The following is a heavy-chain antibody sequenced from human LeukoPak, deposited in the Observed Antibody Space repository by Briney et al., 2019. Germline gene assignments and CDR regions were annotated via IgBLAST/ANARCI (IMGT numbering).Heavy chain of an antibody. D-gene: IGHD5-24*01. J-gene: IGHJ5*02. CDR1: GGSISSYY. Sequence: KPSETLSRTCTVSGGSISSYYWSWIRQPPGKGLEWIGYIYSSGSTNYNPSLKSRVTISVDTSKNQFSLKLSSVTAADTAVYYCARGDDWFDPWGQGTLVTVSS. CDR2: IYSSGST. V-gene: IGHV4-59*01. CDR3: ARGDDWFDP.